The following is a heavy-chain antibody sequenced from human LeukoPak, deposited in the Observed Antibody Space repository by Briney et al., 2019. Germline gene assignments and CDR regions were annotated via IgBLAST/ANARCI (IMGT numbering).Heavy chain of an antibody. J-gene: IGHJ6*02. V-gene: IGHV3-9*01. Sequence: PGRSLRLSCAASGFTFDDYAMHWVRQAPGKGLEWVSGISWNSGSIGYADSVKGRFTISRDNAKNSLYLQMNSLRDEDTAVYYCARDMVGYQLLLYYYGMDVWGQGTTVTVSS. CDR1: GFTFDDYA. CDR3: ARDMVGYQLLLYYYGMDV. D-gene: IGHD2-2*01. CDR2: ISWNSGSI.